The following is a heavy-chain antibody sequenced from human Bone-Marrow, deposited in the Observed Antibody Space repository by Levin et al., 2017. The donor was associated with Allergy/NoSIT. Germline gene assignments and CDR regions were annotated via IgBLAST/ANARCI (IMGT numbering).Heavy chain of an antibody. V-gene: IGHV4-4*02. Sequence: SETLSLTCAISGGSTTSNNWWSWVRQPPGKGLEWMGEIYHVGGTNYKPSLEGRITISVDNSKNQVSLRLSSVTAADTAIYYCAREAGAATFKGFDYWGQGSLVTVSS. CDR2: IYHVGGT. J-gene: IGHJ4*02. CDR3: AREAGAATFKGFDY. CDR1: GGSTTSNNW. D-gene: IGHD6-25*01.